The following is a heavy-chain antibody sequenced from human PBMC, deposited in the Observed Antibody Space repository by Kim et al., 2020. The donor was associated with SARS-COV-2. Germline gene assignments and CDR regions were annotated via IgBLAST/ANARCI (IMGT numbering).Heavy chain of an antibody. J-gene: IGHJ5*02. V-gene: IGHV3-23*01. Sequence: GGSLRLSCAASGFTFSSYAMSWVRQAPGKGLEWVSAISGSGGSTYYADSVKGRFTISRDNSKNTLYLQMNSLRAEDTAVYYCAKDLGRRNGAEAGTPRNWFDPWGQGTLVTVSS. CDR1: GFTFSSYA. D-gene: IGHD6-13*01. CDR3: AKDLGRRNGAEAGTPRNWFDP. CDR2: ISGSGGST.